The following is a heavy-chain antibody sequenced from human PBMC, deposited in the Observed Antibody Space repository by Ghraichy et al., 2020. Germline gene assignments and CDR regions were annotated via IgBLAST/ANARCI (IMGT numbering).Heavy chain of an antibody. CDR3: AAEYDFWSGYSFDI. V-gene: IGHV3-53*01. Sequence: GESLNISCAASGCTVSSNYMSWVRQAPGKGLEWVSVIYSGGSTYYADSVKGRFTISRDNSKNTLYLQMNSLRAEDTAVYYCAAEYDFWSGYSFDIWGQGTMVTVSS. CDR1: GCTVSSNY. CDR2: IYSGGST. J-gene: IGHJ3*02. D-gene: IGHD3-3*01.